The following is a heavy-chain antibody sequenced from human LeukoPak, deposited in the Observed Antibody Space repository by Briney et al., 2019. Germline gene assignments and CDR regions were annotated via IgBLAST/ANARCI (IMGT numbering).Heavy chain of an antibody. J-gene: IGHJ6*03. CDR3: ARHYYESSGSGYYYYMDV. V-gene: IGHV5-51*01. D-gene: IGHD3-22*01. CDR2: IYPGDSDT. Sequence: GESLKISCKGSGYSFTSYWIGWVRQMPGKGLEWMGIIYPGDSDTRYSPSFQGQVTISADKSISTAYLQWSSLKASDTAMYYCARHYYESSGSGYYYYMDVWGKGTTVTVSS. CDR1: GYSFTSYW.